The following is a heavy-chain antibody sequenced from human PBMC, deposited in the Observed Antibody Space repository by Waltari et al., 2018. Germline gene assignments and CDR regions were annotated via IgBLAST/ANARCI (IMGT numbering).Heavy chain of an antibody. CDR1: GYTFTSYD. V-gene: IGHV1-8*03. D-gene: IGHD2-15*01. J-gene: IGHJ6*02. Sequence: QVQLVQSGAEVKKPGASVKVSCKASGYTFTSYDIHWVRQATGQGLEWMGWMNPNSGNTGYAQKFQGRVTITRNTSISTAYMELSSLRSEDTAVYYCARDLLVAATRDGMDVWGQGTTVTVSS. CDR3: ARDLLVAATRDGMDV. CDR2: MNPNSGNT.